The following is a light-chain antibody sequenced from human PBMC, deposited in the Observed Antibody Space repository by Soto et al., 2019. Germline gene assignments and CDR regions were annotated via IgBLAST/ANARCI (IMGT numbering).Light chain of an antibody. V-gene: IGLV2-8*01. Sequence: QSVLTQPPSASGSPGQSVTISCTGTSSDVGAYNYVSWYQQLPGKAPKLIIYEVSKRPSGVPDRFSGSKSGNTASLTVSGLQAEDEADYYCTSYAGTYRFSYVCGGGAEVNV. CDR2: EVS. J-gene: IGLJ1*01. CDR1: SSDVGAYNY. CDR3: TSYAGTYRFSYV.